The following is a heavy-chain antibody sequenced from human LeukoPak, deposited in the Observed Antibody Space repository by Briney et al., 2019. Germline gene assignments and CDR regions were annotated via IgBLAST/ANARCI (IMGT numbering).Heavy chain of an antibody. CDR3: ARGLHLGTVVRTYYFDY. CDR2: IYSNEST. J-gene: IGHJ4*02. D-gene: IGHD4-23*01. CDR1: DFTVSNNY. V-gene: IGHV3-53*01. Sequence: PGGSLRLSCAASDFTVSNNYMSWVRQAPGQGLEWVSVIYSNESTYYADSVKGRFTISRDTSKNTVYLQMNSLRAEDTAMYYCARGLHLGTVVRTYYFDYWGQGTLVTVSS.